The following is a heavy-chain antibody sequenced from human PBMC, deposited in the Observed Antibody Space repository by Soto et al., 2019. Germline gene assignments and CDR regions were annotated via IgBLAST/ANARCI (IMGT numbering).Heavy chain of an antibody. Sequence: GGSLRLSCAASGFTFTNYAMSWVRQAPGKGLEWVSSISGGGDSTFYADSVRGRFAISRDTSSNTLYLQMNSLRAEDTAVYYCARDLGGPDYWGRGTSVTVSS. CDR1: GFTFTNYA. V-gene: IGHV3-23*01. D-gene: IGHD3-16*01. CDR2: ISGGGDST. J-gene: IGHJ4*02. CDR3: ARDLGGPDY.